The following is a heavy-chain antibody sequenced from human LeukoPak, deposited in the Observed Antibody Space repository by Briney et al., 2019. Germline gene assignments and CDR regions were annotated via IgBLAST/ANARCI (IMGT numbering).Heavy chain of an antibody. D-gene: IGHD5-24*01. CDR2: ISGSGGNT. V-gene: IGHV3-23*01. Sequence: GGSLRLSCAASGFTFSTYAMSWVRQAPGKGLEWVSTISGSGGNTYYADSVKGRFTISRDNSKNTLYLQMTSLRADDTAVYYCARGDAYNYFDYWGQGTLVTVSS. J-gene: IGHJ4*02. CDR3: ARGDAYNYFDY. CDR1: GFTFSTYA.